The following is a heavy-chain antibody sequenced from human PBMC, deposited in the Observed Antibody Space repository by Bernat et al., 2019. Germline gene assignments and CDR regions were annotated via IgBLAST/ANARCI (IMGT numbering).Heavy chain of an antibody. CDR2: ISYDGSNK. D-gene: IGHD3-9*01. Sequence: QVQLVESGGGVVQPGRSLRLSCAASGFTFSSYAMHWVRQAPGKGLEWVAVISYDGSNKYYADSVKGRFTISRDNSKNTLYLQMNSLRAEDTAVYYCARVDSHYDILTRQTPPDYWGQGTLVTVSS. CDR3: ARVDSHYDILTRQTPPDY. V-gene: IGHV3-30*01. J-gene: IGHJ4*02. CDR1: GFTFSSYA.